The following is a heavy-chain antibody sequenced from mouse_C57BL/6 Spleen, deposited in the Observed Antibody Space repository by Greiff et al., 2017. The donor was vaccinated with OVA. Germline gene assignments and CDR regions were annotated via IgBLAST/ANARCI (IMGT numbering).Heavy chain of an antibody. V-gene: IGHV5-15*01. Sequence: EVQGVESGGGLVQPGGSLKLSCAASGFTFSDYGMAWVRQAPRKGPEWVAFISNLAYSIYYADTVTGRFTISRENAKNTLYLEMSSLRSEDTAMYYCARRKLGWYFDVWGTGTTVTVSS. J-gene: IGHJ1*03. CDR1: GFTFSDYG. CDR3: ARRKLGWYFDV. D-gene: IGHD4-1*01. CDR2: ISNLAYSI.